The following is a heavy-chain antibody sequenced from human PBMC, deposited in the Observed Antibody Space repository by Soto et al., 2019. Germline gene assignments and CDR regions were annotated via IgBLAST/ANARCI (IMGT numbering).Heavy chain of an antibody. CDR2: INHSGST. D-gene: IGHD1-26*01. CDR1: GGSFSGYY. J-gene: IGHJ5*02. V-gene: IGHV4-34*01. CDR3: ARVGLQGSYYRLYHRFDP. Sequence: SETLSLTCAVYGGSFSGYYWSWIRQPPGKGLEWIGEINHSGSTNYNPSLKSRVTISVDTSKNQFSLKLSSVTAADTAVYYCARVGLQGSYYRLYHRFDPWGQGTLVTVSS.